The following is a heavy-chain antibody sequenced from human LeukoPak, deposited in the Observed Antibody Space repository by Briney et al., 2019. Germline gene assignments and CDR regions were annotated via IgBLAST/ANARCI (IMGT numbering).Heavy chain of an antibody. J-gene: IGHJ3*02. CDR2: IYYSGST. Sequence: SETLSLTCTVSGGSISSSSYYWGWIRQPPGKGLEWIGSIYYSGSTYYNPSLKSRVTISVDTSKNQFSLKLSSVTAADTAVYYCARGEGGVGSGAFDIWGQGTMVTVSS. V-gene: IGHV4-39*07. CDR3: ARGEGGVGSGAFDI. CDR1: GGSISSSSYY. D-gene: IGHD3-10*01.